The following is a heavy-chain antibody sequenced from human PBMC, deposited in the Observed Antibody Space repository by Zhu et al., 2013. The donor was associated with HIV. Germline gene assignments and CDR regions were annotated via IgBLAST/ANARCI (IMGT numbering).Heavy chain of an antibody. CDR3: ARGYYYDSSAYYFDY. CDR1: GYTFTSYY. J-gene: IGHJ4*02. Sequence: QVQLVQSGAEVKKPGASVKVSCKASGYTFTSYYMHWVRQAPGQGLEWMGIIDPSGGSTSSAQKFQGRVTMTRDTSTSTVYMELSSLRSEDTAMYYCARGYYYDSSAYYFDYWGQGPWSPSPQ. CDR2: IDPSGGST. V-gene: IGHV1-46*01. D-gene: IGHD3-22*01.